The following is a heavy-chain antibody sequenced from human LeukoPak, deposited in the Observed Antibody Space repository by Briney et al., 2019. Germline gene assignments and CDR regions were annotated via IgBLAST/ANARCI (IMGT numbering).Heavy chain of an antibody. CDR3: VRDHNWAFDF. D-gene: IGHD1-1*01. CDR2: IHTSPTT. Sequence: AGGSLRLSCAAFGFAFSVYTMTWVRQAPGKGLEWISFIHTSPTTSYADSVKGRFTISRDNAKNSLFLQMNSLRDEDTAVYYCVRDHNWAFDFWGQGALVTVSS. V-gene: IGHV3-48*02. J-gene: IGHJ4*02. CDR1: GFAFSVYT.